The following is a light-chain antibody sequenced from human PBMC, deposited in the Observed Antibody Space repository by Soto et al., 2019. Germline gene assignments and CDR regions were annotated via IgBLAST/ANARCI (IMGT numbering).Light chain of an antibody. CDR2: DVS. Sequence: QPASVSGSPGQSITISCTGTSSDVGGYNYVSWYQQHPGKAPKLMIYDVSNRPSGIANRFSGSKSGNTASLTIAGLQAEDEADYYCTSYTSTSTVVFGGGTKLTVL. V-gene: IGLV2-14*01. CDR3: TSYTSTSTVV. J-gene: IGLJ2*01. CDR1: SSDVGGYNY.